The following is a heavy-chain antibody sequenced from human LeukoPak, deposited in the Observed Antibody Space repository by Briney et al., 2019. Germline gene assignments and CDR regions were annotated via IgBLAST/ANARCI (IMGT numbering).Heavy chain of an antibody. CDR2: ISSSSSYI. CDR3: ARISGLGGDSRGH. CDR1: GFTFSSYW. Sequence: GGSLRLSCAASGFTFSSYWMHWVRQTPGKGLVWVSSISSSSSYIYYADSVKGRFTISRDNAKNSLYLQMNSLRAEDTAVYYCARISGLGGDSRGHWGQGTLVTVSS. J-gene: IGHJ4*02. V-gene: IGHV3-21*01. D-gene: IGHD2-21*02.